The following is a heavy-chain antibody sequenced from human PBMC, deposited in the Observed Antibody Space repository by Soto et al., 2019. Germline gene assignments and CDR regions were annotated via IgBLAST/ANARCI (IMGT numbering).Heavy chain of an antibody. CDR1: GFTFSNTW. J-gene: IGHJ4*02. CDR2: IKSKTGGGTT. V-gene: IGHV3-15*01. CDR3: TTEWYYCLND. D-gene: IGHD2-15*01. Sequence: EVQLVESGGDLVEPGGSLRLSCVGSGFTFSNTWMSWVRQAPGKGLEWVGRIKSKTGGGTTDYAAPVKGRFTVSRDDSKITVYLQMNRLNTEDTAVYYCTTEWYYCLNDWGQGTLVTVSS.